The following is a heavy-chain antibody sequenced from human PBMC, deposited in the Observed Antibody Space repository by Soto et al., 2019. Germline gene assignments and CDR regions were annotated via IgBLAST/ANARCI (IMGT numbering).Heavy chain of an antibody. D-gene: IGHD6-6*01. CDR1: GFSLSNARMG. J-gene: IGHJ6*02. Sequence: GSGPTLVNPTETLTLTCTVSGFSLSNARMGVSWIRQPPGKALEWLAHIFSNDEKSYSTSLKTRLTISKDTSKNQVVLTMTNMDPVDTATYYCALSSIAARPVMDVWGQGTTVTV. CDR2: IFSNDEK. CDR3: ALSSIAARPVMDV. V-gene: IGHV2-26*01.